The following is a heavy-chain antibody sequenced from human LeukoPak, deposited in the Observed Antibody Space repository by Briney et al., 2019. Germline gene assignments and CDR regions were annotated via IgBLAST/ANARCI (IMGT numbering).Heavy chain of an antibody. V-gene: IGHV4-59*01. CDR1: GGSISSYY. D-gene: IGHD7-27*01. J-gene: IGHJ6*02. CDR2: IYYSGST. Sequence: SETLSLTCTVSGGSISSYYWSWIRQPPGKGLEWIGYIYYSGSTNYNPSLKSRVTISVDTSKNQFSLKLSSVTAADTAVYYCARVSAWGYYYYGMDVWGQGTTVTVSS. CDR3: ARVSAWGYYYYGMDV.